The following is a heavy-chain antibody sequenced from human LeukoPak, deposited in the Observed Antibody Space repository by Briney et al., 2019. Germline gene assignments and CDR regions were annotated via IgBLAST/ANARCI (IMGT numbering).Heavy chain of an antibody. CDR1: GYTFTSYD. V-gene: IGHV1-8*03. J-gene: IGHJ6*03. CDR3: ARALKGYCSGGSCKRGYYYYMDV. D-gene: IGHD2-15*01. CDR2: MNPNSGKT. Sequence: GASVKVSCKASGYTFTSYDINWVRQATGQGLEWMGWMNPNSGKTGYAQKFQGRVTITRNTSISTAYMELSSLRSEDTAVYYCARALKGYCSGGSCKRGYYYYMDVWGKGTTVTVSS.